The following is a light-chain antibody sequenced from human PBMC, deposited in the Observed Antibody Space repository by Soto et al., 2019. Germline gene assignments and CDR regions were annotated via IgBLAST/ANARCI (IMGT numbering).Light chain of an antibody. V-gene: IGKV3-11*01. CDR3: QQRSNWPGT. J-gene: IGKJ1*01. Sequence: DIVMTQSPVALSVYPGGGATLSCRASQSVSSKLAWYQQKPGQAPRLLIYDASNRATGIPARFSGSGSGTDFTLTISSLEPKDFAVYYCQQRSNWPGTFAQGTNVDIK. CDR1: QSVSSK. CDR2: DAS.